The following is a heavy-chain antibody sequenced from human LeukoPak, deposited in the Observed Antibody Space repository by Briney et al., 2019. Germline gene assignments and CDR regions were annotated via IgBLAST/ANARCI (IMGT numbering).Heavy chain of an antibody. V-gene: IGHV4-30-4*08. D-gene: IGHD3-10*01. J-gene: IGHJ4*02. Sequence: PSETLSLTCAVYGGSFSGYYWSWIRQPPGKGLEWIGYIYYSGSTYYNPSLKSRVTISVDTSKNQFSLKLSSVTAADTAVYYCARGGGYYGSGSYFYWGQGTLVTVSS. CDR2: IYYSGST. CDR3: ARGGGYYGSGSYFY. CDR1: GGSFSGYY.